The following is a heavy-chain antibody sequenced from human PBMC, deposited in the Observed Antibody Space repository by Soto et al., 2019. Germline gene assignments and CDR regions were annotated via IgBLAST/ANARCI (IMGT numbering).Heavy chain of an antibody. CDR1: GFTFSSSA. J-gene: IGHJ4*02. D-gene: IGHD6-19*01. CDR2: IFGSGGST. Sequence: GGSLRLSCASSGFTFSSSAMSWVRQAPGKGLEWVSAIFGSGGSTYYADSVKGRFTVSRDNSKNTLFLQMNSLRAEDTAVYYCASAVAGDYFDYWGQGTLVTVSS. CDR3: ASAVAGDYFDY. V-gene: IGHV3-23*01.